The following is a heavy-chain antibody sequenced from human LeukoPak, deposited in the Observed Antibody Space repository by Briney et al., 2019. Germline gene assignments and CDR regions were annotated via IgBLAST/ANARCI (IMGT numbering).Heavy chain of an antibody. V-gene: IGHV4-59*01. J-gene: IGHJ3*02. D-gene: IGHD1-26*01. Sequence: SGTLSLTCTVSGGSIRSYYWSWIRQPPGKGLEWIGYIYYSGSTSYHPSLKSRVTISVDTSKSQFSLNLSSVTAADTAVYYCARAGNYYADAFDIWGQGTMVTVSS. CDR2: IYYSGST. CDR3: ARAGNYYADAFDI. CDR1: GGSIRSYY.